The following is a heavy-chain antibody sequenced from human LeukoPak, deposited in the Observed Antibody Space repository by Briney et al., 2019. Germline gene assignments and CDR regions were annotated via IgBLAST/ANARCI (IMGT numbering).Heavy chain of an antibody. D-gene: IGHD3-10*01. CDR3: ATSTALLWFGESFIFDY. V-gene: IGHV4-39*01. CDR2: IYYSGST. CDR1: GGSISSSSYY. Sequence: PSETLSLTCTVSGGSISSSSYYWGWVGQPQGRGLEWIGSIYYSGSTYYNPSLKSRVTISVNTSKNQFSLKLSSVTAADTAVYYCATSTALLWFGESFIFDYWGQGTLVTVTS. J-gene: IGHJ4*02.